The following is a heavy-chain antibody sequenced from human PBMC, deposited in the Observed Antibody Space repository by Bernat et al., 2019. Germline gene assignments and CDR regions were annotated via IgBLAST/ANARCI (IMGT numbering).Heavy chain of an antibody. CDR3: TTEIVVVVAATPSRDY. V-gene: IGHV3-15*07. D-gene: IGHD2-15*01. CDR2: IKSKTDGGTT. J-gene: IGHJ4*02. CDR1: GFTFSNAW. Sequence: VQLEESGGGVVQPGRSLRLSCAASGFTFSNAWMNWVRQAPGKGLEWVGRIKSKTDGGTTDYAAPVKGRFTISRDDSKNTLYLQMNSLKTEDTAVYYCTTEIVVVVAATPSRDYWGQGTLVTVSS.